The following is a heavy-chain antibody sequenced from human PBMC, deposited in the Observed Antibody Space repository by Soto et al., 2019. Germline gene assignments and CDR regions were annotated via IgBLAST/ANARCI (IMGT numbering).Heavy chain of an antibody. CDR3: VRLVYDTRLNYLYFDF. CDR2: IFRDGTA. Sequence: LSLTCTVSGVSISSGNWWTWVRQSPRKGLEYIGEIFRDGTANYFPSFERRVAMTVDTSRNQFSLTLTSVTAADAAIYYCVRLVYDTRLNYLYFDFWGRGTLVTVSS. V-gene: IGHV4-4*02. J-gene: IGHJ4*02. D-gene: IGHD3-22*01. CDR1: GVSISSGNW.